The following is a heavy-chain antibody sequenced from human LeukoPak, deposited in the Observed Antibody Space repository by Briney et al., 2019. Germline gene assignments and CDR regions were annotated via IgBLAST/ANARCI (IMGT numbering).Heavy chain of an antibody. J-gene: IGHJ4*02. V-gene: IGHV4-61*01. CDR3: AREVVATGYYFDY. Sequence: SETLSLTCTVSGGSISSSSYYWSWIRQPPGKGLEWIGYIYYSGSTNYNPSLKSRVTISVDTSKNQFSLKLNSVTAADTAVYYCAREVVATGYYFDYWGQGTLVTVSS. CDR1: GGSISSSSYY. CDR2: IYYSGST. D-gene: IGHD5-12*01.